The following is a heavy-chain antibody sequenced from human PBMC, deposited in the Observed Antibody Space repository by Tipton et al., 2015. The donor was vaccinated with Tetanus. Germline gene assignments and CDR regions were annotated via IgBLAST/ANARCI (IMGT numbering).Heavy chain of an antibody. J-gene: IGHJ3*02. CDR2: IIPIFGTA. Sequence: QLVQSGAEVKKPGSSVKVSCKASGGTFSSYAISWVRQAPGQGLEWMGGIIPIFGTANYAQKFQGRVTITADESTSTAYMELSSLRSEDTAVYYCARGADYYDSSGYKVGAFDIWGQGTMVTVSS. CDR1: GGTFSSYA. D-gene: IGHD3-22*01. CDR3: ARGADYYDSSGYKVGAFDI. V-gene: IGHV1-69*01.